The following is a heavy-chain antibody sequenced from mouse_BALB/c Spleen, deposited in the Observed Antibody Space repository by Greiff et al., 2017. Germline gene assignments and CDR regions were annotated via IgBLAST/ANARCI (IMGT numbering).Heavy chain of an antibody. J-gene: IGHJ4*01. V-gene: IGHV1-63*02. CDR1: GYTFTNYW. D-gene: IGHD4-1*01. CDR3: ARRSGMGAMDY. Sequence: VQVVESGAELVRPGTSVKISCKASGYTFTNYWLGWVKQRPGHGLEWIGDIYPGGGYTNYNEKFKGKATLTADTSSSTAYMQLSSLTSEDSAVYFCARRSGMGAMDYWGQGTSVTVSS. CDR2: IYPGGGYT.